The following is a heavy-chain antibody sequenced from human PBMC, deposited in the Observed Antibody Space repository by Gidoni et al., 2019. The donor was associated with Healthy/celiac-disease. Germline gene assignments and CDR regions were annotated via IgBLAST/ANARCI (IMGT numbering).Heavy chain of an antibody. V-gene: IGHV3-33*01. Sequence: QVQLVESGGGVVQPGRSLRLSCAASGFTFSSYGMHWVRQAPGKGLEWVAVIWYDGSNKYYADSVKGRFTISRDNSKNTLYLQMNSLRAEDTAVYYCARERRSYYYDSSGFFDYWGQGTLVTVSS. J-gene: IGHJ4*02. D-gene: IGHD3-22*01. CDR2: IWYDGSNK. CDR1: GFTFSSYG. CDR3: ARERRSYYYDSSGFFDY.